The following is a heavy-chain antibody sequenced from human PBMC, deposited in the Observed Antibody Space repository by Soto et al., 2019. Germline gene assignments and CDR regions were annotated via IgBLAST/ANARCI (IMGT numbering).Heavy chain of an antibody. V-gene: IGHV4-39*01. J-gene: IGHJ4*02. CDR1: GGSINRSNYY. CDR3: ARHFVAVVIKGWGY. CDR2: IYYNGNA. D-gene: IGHD3-22*01. Sequence: QLQLQESGPGLVKPSETLSLSCSVSGGSINRSNYYWDWIRQPPGKGLEWIGTIYYNGNAYYNPSLKRRTTMSVDTSKNQFSLKLISVTAADTAVYYCARHFVAVVIKGWGYWGQGTLVTVSS.